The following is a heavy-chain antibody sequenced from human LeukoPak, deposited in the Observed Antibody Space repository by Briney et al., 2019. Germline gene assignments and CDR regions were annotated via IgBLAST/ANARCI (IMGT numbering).Heavy chain of an antibody. V-gene: IGHV4-59*01. D-gene: IGHD6-13*01. CDR1: GGSISSYY. CDR3: ARAPTQQQLVFFDY. Sequence: SETLSLTXTVSGGSISSYYWSWIRQPPGKGLEWIGYIYYSGSTNYNPSLKSRVTISVDTSKNQFSLKLSSVTAADTAVYYCARAPTQQQLVFFDYWGQGTLVTVSS. CDR2: IYYSGST. J-gene: IGHJ4*02.